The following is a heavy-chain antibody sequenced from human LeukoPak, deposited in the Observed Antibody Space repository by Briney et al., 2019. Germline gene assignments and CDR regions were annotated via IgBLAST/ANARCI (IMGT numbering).Heavy chain of an antibody. CDR3: AELGITMIGGV. CDR1: GITFSSYE. V-gene: IGHV3-48*03. CDR2: IRSSDIKT. Sequence: GGSLRLSCAASGITFSSYEMNWFRQAPGKGLEWISYIRSSDIKTYADSVKGRFTISRDNARNSLYLQMNSLRAEDTAVYYCAELGITMIGGVWGKGTTVTISS. J-gene: IGHJ6*04. D-gene: IGHD3-10*02.